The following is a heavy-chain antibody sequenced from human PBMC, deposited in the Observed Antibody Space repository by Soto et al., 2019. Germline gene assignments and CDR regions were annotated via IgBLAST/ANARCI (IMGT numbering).Heavy chain of an antibody. J-gene: IGHJ4*02. D-gene: IGHD3-22*01. CDR2: NYSRGDT. Sequence: ASETLSLTCTVAGGSIRGGDYYWTWIRQSPGKGLEWIGYNYSRGDTSYTPSVESRVTISRDTSKNQFSLNLSSVTAADTAVYYCARDRGSAYDSASGFYHYWGQGTLVTVSS. V-gene: IGHV4-30-4*01. CDR1: GGSIRGGDYY. CDR3: ARDRGSAYDSASGFYHY.